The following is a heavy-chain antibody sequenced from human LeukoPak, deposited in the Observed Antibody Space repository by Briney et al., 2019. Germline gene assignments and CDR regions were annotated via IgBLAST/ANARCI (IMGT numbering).Heavy chain of an antibody. V-gene: IGHV1-18*01. Sequence: ASVRVSCKASGYTFTNYGIDWLRQAPGQRLERMGWISPYNGNTDYAQKFQGRVTMTTDTSTSTAYMELRSLRSDDTAMYYCAILDLEKGFDYWGQGTLVTVSS. D-gene: IGHD1-1*01. J-gene: IGHJ4*02. CDR2: ISPYNGNT. CDR3: AILDLEKGFDY. CDR1: GYTFTNYG.